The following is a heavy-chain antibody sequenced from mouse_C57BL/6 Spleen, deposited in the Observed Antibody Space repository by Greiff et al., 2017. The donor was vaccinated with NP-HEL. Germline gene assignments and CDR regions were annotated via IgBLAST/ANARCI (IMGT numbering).Heavy chain of an antibody. CDR3: ARQRTAQAPFDY. CDR1: GYTFTSYW. J-gene: IGHJ2*01. D-gene: IGHD3-2*02. V-gene: IGHV1-50*01. Sequence: VQLQQPGAELVKPGASVKLSCKASGYTFTSYWMQWVKQRPGQGLEWIGEIDPSDSYTNYNQKFKGKATLTVDTSSSTAYMQLSSLTSEDSAVYYCARQRTAQAPFDYWGQGTTLTVSS. CDR2: IDPSDSYT.